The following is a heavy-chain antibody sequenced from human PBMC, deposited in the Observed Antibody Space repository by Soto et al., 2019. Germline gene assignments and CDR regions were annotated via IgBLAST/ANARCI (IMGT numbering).Heavy chain of an antibody. J-gene: IGHJ5*02. Sequence: GGSLRLSCAASGFTFDDYGMSWVRQAPGKGLEWVSGINWNGGSTGYADSVKGRFTISRDNAKNSLYLQMNSLRAEDTALYHCARAYTTGYSSGWYRSWGQGTLVTVSS. CDR1: GFTFDDYG. CDR3: ARAYTTGYSSGWYRS. CDR2: INWNGGST. V-gene: IGHV3-20*01. D-gene: IGHD6-19*01.